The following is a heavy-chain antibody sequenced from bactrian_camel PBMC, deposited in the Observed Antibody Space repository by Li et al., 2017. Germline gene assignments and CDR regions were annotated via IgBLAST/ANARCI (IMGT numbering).Heavy chain of an antibody. J-gene: IGHJ4*01. CDR2: LATDGTA. V-gene: IGHV3S53*01. D-gene: IGHD6*01. CDR1: GYFASGGC. CDR3: AADPFWTVCSSWQKNGVRYEYNY. Sequence: VQLVESGGGSVQAGGSLRLSCVASGYFASGGCMGWFRAAEGQERERVAFLATDGTATYAHSVEGRSTVSRDNTKNTLYLQMNNLTPEDTAMYYCAADPFWTVCSSWQKNGVRYEYNYKGQGTQVTVS.